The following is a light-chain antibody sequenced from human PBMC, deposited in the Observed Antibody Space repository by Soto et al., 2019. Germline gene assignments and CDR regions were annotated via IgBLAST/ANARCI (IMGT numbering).Light chain of an antibody. CDR3: PQYNNWPPAT. Sequence: ETVMTQSPGTLSVSPGERVTLSCRASQSVRSNLAWYQQKPGQAPRLLIYDSSSRATDVPARFSGTGSGTEFTLTISSLQSEDFAVYYCPQYNNWPPATFGQGTKLEIK. V-gene: IGKV3-15*01. J-gene: IGKJ2*01. CDR2: DSS. CDR1: QSVRSN.